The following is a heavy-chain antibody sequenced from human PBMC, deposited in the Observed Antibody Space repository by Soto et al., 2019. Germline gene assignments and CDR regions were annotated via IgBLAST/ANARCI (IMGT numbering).Heavy chain of an antibody. CDR3: ARDYYDSLEAVYNWFGP. D-gene: IGHD3-22*01. V-gene: IGHV3-30-3*01. Sequence: GGSLRLSCAASGFTFSSYAMHWVRQAPGKGLEWVAVISYDGSNKYYADSVKGRFTISRENSKNTMYLQMKSLRDEDTAVYYCARDYYDSLEAVYNWFGPWGPGT. CDR2: ISYDGSNK. J-gene: IGHJ5*02. CDR1: GFTFSSYA.